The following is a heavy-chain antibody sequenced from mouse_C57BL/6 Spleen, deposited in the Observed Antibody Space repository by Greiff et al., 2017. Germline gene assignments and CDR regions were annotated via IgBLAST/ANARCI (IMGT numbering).Heavy chain of an antibody. J-gene: IGHJ3*01. CDR3: ARRDYDAWFAY. Sequence: EVQVVESGGDLVKPGGSLKLSCAASGFTFSSYGMSWVRQTPDKRLEWVATISSGGSYTDYPDSVKGRYTISRDNANNTLYLQMSSLKSEDTAMYYCARRDYDAWFAYWGQGTLVTVSA. CDR1: GFTFSSYG. V-gene: IGHV5-6*01. D-gene: IGHD2-4*01. CDR2: ISSGGSYT.